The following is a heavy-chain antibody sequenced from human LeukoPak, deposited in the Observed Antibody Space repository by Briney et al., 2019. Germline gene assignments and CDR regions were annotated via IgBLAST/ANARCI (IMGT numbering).Heavy chain of an antibody. Sequence: GESLKISCKGSGYSFTSYWIGWVRQMPGKGLEWMGIIYPGDSDTRYSPSFQGQVTISADKSISTAYLQWSSLKASDTATYYCARRYDSSGYPSWFDPWGQGTLVTVSS. CDR1: GYSFTSYW. D-gene: IGHD3-22*01. CDR2: IYPGDSDT. J-gene: IGHJ5*02. V-gene: IGHV5-51*01. CDR3: ARRYDSSGYPSWFDP.